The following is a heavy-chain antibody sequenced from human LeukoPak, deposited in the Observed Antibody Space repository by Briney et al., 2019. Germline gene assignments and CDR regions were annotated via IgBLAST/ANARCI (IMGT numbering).Heavy chain of an antibody. J-gene: IGHJ4*02. Sequence: SETLSLTLSGFGYSMSSGYYWCWVRQPPGKELEWIGSIYPGGSTYYNPSLKSRVTISVYTYKNQFSLKLSSLTAADTAVYYCAREIVVVSCFDYWGQGTLVTVSS. CDR3: AREIVVVSCFDY. V-gene: IGHV4-38-2*02. D-gene: IGHD2-21*01. CDR2: IYPGGST. CDR1: GYSMSSGYY.